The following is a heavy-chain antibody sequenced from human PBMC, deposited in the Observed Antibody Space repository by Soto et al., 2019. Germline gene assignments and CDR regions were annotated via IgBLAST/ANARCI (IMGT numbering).Heavy chain of an antibody. CDR1: GGSFSGFY. J-gene: IGHJ6*02. D-gene: IGHD2-21*02. Sequence: SETLSLTCAVSGGSFSGFYWTWIRQPPGEGLEWIGEINHSGTTNFNPSLRSRLTISLDSSKKHFSLKLTSMTAADAAVYYCARADRNLVTSYGLDGWGQGTTVTVSS. V-gene: IGHV4-34*01. CDR2: INHSGTT. CDR3: ARADRNLVTSYGLDG.